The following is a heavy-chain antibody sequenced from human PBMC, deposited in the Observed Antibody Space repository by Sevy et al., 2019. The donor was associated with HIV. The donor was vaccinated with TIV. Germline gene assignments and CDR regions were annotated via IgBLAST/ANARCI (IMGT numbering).Heavy chain of an antibody. Sequence: ASVKVSCKASGYTYTDYRIHWVRQAPGQGPEWMGRINPNSGDTNYAQKFQGRVILTRDTSISTVYMELSRLKSDDTALYSCVTGGEGILAWSDWGQRTLVTVSS. CDR1: GYTYTDYR. V-gene: IGHV1-2*06. J-gene: IGHJ4*02. CDR2: INPNSGDT. CDR3: VTGGEGILAWSD. D-gene: IGHD3-3*02.